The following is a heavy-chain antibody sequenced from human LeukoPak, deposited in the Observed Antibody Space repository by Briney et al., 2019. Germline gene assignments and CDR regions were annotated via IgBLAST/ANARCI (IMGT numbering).Heavy chain of an antibody. V-gene: IGHV1-69*13. CDR1: GYTFTSYG. CDR3: ARTDGGDGYNYY. J-gene: IGHJ4*02. Sequence: PGASVKVSCKASGYTFTSYGISWVRQAPGQGLEWMGGIIPIFGTANYAQKFQGRVTITADESTSTAYMELSSLRSEDTAVYYCARTDGGDGYNYYWGQGTLVTVSS. CDR2: IIPIFGTA. D-gene: IGHD5-24*01.